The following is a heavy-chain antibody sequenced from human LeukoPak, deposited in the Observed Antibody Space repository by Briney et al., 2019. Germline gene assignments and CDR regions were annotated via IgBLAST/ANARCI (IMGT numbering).Heavy chain of an antibody. CDR3: ARQPYDYVWGSYRPFDY. CDR1: GGSISSYY. Sequence: PSETLSLTCTVSGGSISSYYWSWIRQPPGKGLEWIGYIYYSGSTNYNPSLKSRVTISVDTSKNQFSLKLSSVTAADTAVYYCARQPYDYVWGSYRPFDYWGQGTLVTVSS. CDR2: IYYSGST. V-gene: IGHV4-59*08. J-gene: IGHJ4*02. D-gene: IGHD3-16*02.